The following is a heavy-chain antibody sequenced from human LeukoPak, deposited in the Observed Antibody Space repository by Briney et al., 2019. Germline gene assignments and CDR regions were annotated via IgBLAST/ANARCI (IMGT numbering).Heavy chain of an antibody. D-gene: IGHD2-21*01. CDR3: SKDGWFVVGGDWFDP. CDR1: GFTFSSYA. Sequence: GGSLRLSCAASGFTFSSYAMSWVRQAPGKGLEWVSAISGSGGSTYYADSVKGRFTISRDNSKNTLYLQMNSLRAEDTAVYYCSKDGWFVVGGDWFDPGGQGPLVTVSS. CDR2: ISGSGGST. V-gene: IGHV3-23*01. J-gene: IGHJ5*02.